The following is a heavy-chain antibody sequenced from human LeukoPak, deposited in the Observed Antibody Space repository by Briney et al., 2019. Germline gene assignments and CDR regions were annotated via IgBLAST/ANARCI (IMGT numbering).Heavy chain of an antibody. CDR2: IYSGGGT. D-gene: IGHD4-23*01. Sequence: GGSLRLSCAASGFTVSSNYMSWVRQAPGKGRECVAVIYSGGGTYYADSVNGRFTISRDNPKNTPYLQMNKLEAEDTSGYYCARARNSDFDSWGHGTLATVSS. J-gene: IGHJ4*01. CDR1: GFTVSSNY. V-gene: IGHV3-53*01. CDR3: ARARNSDFDS.